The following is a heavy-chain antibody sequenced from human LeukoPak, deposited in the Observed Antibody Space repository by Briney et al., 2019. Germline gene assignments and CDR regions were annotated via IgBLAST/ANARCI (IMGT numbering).Heavy chain of an antibody. Sequence: GTSVKVSCKASGYTFTSYDINWVRQATGQGLEWMGWMNPNSGNTGYAQKFQGRVTITRNTSISTAYMELSSLRSEDTAVYYCARGKVPAAIEYYYYYMDVWGKGTTVTVSS. CDR3: ARGKVPAAIEYYYYYMDV. D-gene: IGHD2-2*02. CDR1: GYTFTSYD. CDR2: MNPNSGNT. J-gene: IGHJ6*03. V-gene: IGHV1-8*03.